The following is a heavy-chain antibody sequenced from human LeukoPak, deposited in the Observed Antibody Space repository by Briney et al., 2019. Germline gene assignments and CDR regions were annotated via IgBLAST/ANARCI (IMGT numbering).Heavy chain of an antibody. CDR2: ISSSGSGGNT. CDR1: GFTFSSYW. J-gene: IGHJ2*01. D-gene: IGHD1-26*01. CDR3: AKDRTVGASYWYFDL. V-gene: IGHV3-23*01. Sequence: GGSLRLSCAASGFTFSSYWMPWARQAPGKGLEWVSGISSSGSGGNTYYADSVKGRFTISRDSSRYTLFLHMNTLRAEDTAIYYCAKDRTVGASYWYFDLWGRGTLVTVSS.